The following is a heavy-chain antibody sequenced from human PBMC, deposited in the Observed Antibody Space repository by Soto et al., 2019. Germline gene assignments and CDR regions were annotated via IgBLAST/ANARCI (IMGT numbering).Heavy chain of an antibody. CDR3: ARGMSTTPDTFDV. Sequence: QVQLQESGPGLVKPSETLSLTCTVSGGSISPYFWNWIRQPPGKGLEWIGYIHYSGSTNYNPSLKSRVTISPATPKNQFSLKLSSVTAADTAVYYCARGMSTTPDTFDVWGQGTMVIVSS. CDR1: GGSISPYF. J-gene: IGHJ3*01. CDR2: IHYSGST. V-gene: IGHV4-59*01. D-gene: IGHD1-1*01.